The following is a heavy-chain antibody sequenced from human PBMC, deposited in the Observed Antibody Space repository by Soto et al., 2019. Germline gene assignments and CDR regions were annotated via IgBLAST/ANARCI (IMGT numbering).Heavy chain of an antibody. CDR1: GFNFNNYG. CDR2: ISAYDGKT. J-gene: IGHJ5*02. CDR3: ARDPHEYWTSYWFDP. Sequence: GASVKVPRKAFGFNFNNYGITWGRQAPGQGVESMGWISAYDGKTTYAEKFQDRVTMTTDASTSTAYMELRSLRSDDTAVYYCARDPHEYWTSYWFDPWGQGTLVTVSS. V-gene: IGHV1-18*01. D-gene: IGHD3-3*01.